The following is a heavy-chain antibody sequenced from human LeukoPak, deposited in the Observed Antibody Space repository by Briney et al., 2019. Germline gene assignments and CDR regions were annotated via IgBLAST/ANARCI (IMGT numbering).Heavy chain of an antibody. V-gene: IGHV3-23*01. CDR2: ISGSGSST. Sequence: PGGSLRLSCEASGLTFSSYAHAMSWVRQAPGKGLEWVSTISGSGSSTYYADSVKGRFTISRDNSKNTLYLQMNSLRAEDTAVYYCAKVTSPILPPIVVVPAAFDYWGQGTLVTVSS. J-gene: IGHJ4*02. CDR1: GLTFSSYAHA. D-gene: IGHD2-2*01. CDR3: AKVTSPILPPIVVVPAAFDY.